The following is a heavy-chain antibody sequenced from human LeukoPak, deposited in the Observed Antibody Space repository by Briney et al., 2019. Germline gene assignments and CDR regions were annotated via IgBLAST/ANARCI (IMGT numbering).Heavy chain of an antibody. Sequence: GGSLRLSCAASGFTFSTYAMSWVRQAPGKGLEWVSAIRGSGDITDYSDSVKGRFTISRDNSKNTLYLQMNSLRAEDTAVYYCAKDPFLSAAGRGIDYWGQGTLVTVSS. J-gene: IGHJ4*02. V-gene: IGHV3-23*01. CDR2: IRGSGDIT. CDR3: AKDPFLSAAGRGIDY. D-gene: IGHD6-13*01. CDR1: GFTFSTYA.